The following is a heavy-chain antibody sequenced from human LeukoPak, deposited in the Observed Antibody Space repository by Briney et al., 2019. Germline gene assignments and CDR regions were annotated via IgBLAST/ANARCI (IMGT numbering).Heavy chain of an antibody. CDR3: ARDGYCSSTSCSTGSNWFDP. D-gene: IGHD2-2*03. CDR1: GYTFTGYY. Sequence: ASVKVSCKASGYTFTGYYMHWVRQAPGQGLEWMGWINPNSGGTNYAQKFQGRVTMTRDTSISPAYMDLSRLRSDDTAVYYCARDGYCSSTSCSTGSNWFDPWGQGTLVTVSS. V-gene: IGHV1-2*02. J-gene: IGHJ5*02. CDR2: INPNSGGT.